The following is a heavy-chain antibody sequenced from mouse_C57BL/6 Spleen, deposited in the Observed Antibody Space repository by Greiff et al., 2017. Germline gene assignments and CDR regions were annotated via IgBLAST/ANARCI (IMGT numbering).Heavy chain of an antibody. CDR2: IYPGGGST. Sequence: QVQLQQPGAELVKPGASVKMSCKASGYTFTSYWITWVKQRPGQGLEWIGDIYPGGGSTNYNEKFKGKATLTVDTSSTPAYMQLSSLTSEDSAVSYCARRGLITTVGYIDVWGTGTAVTVSS. D-gene: IGHD1-1*01. J-gene: IGHJ1*03. V-gene: IGHV1-55*01. CDR1: GYTFTSYW. CDR3: ARRGLITTVGYIDV.